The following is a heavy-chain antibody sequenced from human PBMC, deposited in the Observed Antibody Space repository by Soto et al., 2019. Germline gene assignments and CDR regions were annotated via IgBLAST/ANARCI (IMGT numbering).Heavy chain of an antibody. V-gene: IGHV4-4*02. J-gene: IGHJ4*02. CDR3: ARARGYDSSGYFDY. CDR1: GGSSSGSNW. D-gene: IGHD3-22*01. Sequence: SETMSLSSAVSGGSSSGSNWWSWGRQTPGKGLEWIGEIYHSGSTNYNPSLKSRVTISVDKSKNQFSMKLSSVTPADTAVYYCARARGYDSSGYFDYWGQGTLVTVSS. CDR2: IYHSGST.